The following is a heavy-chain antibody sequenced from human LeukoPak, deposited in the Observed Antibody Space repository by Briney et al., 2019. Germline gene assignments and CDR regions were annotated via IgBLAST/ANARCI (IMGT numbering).Heavy chain of an antibody. D-gene: IGHD6-19*01. V-gene: IGHV1-2*02. Sequence: ASVKVSCKASGYTFTGYYMHWVRQAPGQGLEWMGWINPNSGGTNYARKFQGRVTMTRDTSISTAYMELSRLRSDDTAVYYCARDSSGWNIEIDYWGQGTLVTVSS. CDR1: GYTFTGYY. J-gene: IGHJ4*02. CDR2: INPNSGGT. CDR3: ARDSSGWNIEIDY.